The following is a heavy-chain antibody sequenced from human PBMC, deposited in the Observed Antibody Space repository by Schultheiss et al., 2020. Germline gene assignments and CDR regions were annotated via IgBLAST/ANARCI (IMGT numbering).Heavy chain of an antibody. CDR1: GGSFRDNY. V-gene: IGHV4-34*01. CDR3: ARGPIVVVPAAMGTGVNYYYYGMDV. CDR2: INHSGGT. Sequence: SQTLSLTCAVYGGSFRDNYWRWIRQPPGRGLEWIGEINHSGGTKYKPSLRSRVAISVDTSKNQFSLKLSSVTAADTAVYYCARGPIVVVPAAMGTGVNYYYYGMDVWGQGTTVTVS. D-gene: IGHD2-2*01. J-gene: IGHJ6*02.